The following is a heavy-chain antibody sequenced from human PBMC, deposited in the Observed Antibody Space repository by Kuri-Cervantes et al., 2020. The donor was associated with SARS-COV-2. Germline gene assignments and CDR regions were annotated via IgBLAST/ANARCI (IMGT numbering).Heavy chain of an antibody. CDR2: INPNSGGT. J-gene: IGHJ6*03. CDR1: GYTLTGYY. CDR3: ARDSWSGPRGVVFYSYMDV. Sequence: ASVKVSCKASGYTLTGYYMHWVRQAPGQGLEWMGWINPNSGGTNYAQKFQGRVTMTRDTSISTAYMELSRLRSDDTAVYYCARDSWSGPRGVVFYSYMDVWGKGTTVTVSS. V-gene: IGHV1-2*02. D-gene: IGHD3-3*01.